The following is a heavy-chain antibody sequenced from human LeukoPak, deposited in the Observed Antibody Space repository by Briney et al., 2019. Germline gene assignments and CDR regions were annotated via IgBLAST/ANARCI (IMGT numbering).Heavy chain of an antibody. D-gene: IGHD6-13*01. CDR3: ARMYSSSWYWGGYFDY. J-gene: IGHJ4*02. CDR2: INAGNGNT. CDR1: GGTFSSYA. Sequence: ASVKVSCKASGGTFSSYAISWVRQAPGQRLEWMGWINAGNGNTKYSQKFQGRVTVARDTSASTAYMELSSLRSEDTAVYYCARMYSSSWYWGGYFDYWGQGTLVTVSS. V-gene: IGHV1-3*01.